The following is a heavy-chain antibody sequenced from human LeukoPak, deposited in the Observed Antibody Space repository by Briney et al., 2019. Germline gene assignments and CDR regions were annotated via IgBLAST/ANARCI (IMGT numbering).Heavy chain of an antibody. CDR1: GYSFTRYW. J-gene: IGHJ4*02. CDR3: ARRGSGWSFDY. V-gene: IGHV5-10-1*01. CDR2: IDPSDSYT. Sequence: GESLRISCKGSGYSFTRYWISWVRQMPGKGLEWMGTIDPSDSYTKYSPAFQGHVTISADKSTSTAYLQWSSLKASDTAIYYCARRGSGWSFDYWGQGTLVTVSS. D-gene: IGHD6-19*01.